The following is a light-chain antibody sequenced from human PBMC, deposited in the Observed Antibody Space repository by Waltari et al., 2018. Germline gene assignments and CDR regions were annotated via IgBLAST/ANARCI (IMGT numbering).Light chain of an antibody. Sequence: DIVMTQSPDSLAVSLGERATINCKSSQSVLYSSNNQSYLAWYQQKPGQPPKLLIYLASIRESGVPDRFSGSESGTDFTLTISSLQAEDVAVYYCQQYYSPPLTFGGGTKEEIK. J-gene: IGKJ4*01. V-gene: IGKV4-1*01. CDR3: QQYYSPPLT. CDR1: QSVLYSSNNQSY. CDR2: LAS.